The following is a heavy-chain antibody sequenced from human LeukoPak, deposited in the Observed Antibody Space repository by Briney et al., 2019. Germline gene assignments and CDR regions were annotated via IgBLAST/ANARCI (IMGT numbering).Heavy chain of an antibody. CDR2: IYYSGST. CDR3: ARDSSSWLNYYYGMDV. J-gene: IGHJ6*02. V-gene: IGHV4-59*01. Sequence: SETLSLTCTVSGGSIGSYYWSWIRQPPGKGLEWIGYIYYSGSTNYNPSLKSRVTISVDTSKNQFSLKLSSVTAADTAVYYCARDSSSWLNYYYGMDVWGQGTTVTVSS. CDR1: GGSIGSYY. D-gene: IGHD6-13*01.